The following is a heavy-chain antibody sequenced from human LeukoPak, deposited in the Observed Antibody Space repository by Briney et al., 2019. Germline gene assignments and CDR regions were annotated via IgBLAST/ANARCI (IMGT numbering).Heavy chain of an antibody. Sequence: ASVKVSCKASGYTFTSYAMHWVRQAPGQRLEWMGWINAGNGNTKYSQKFQGRVTITRDTSASTAYMELSSLRSEDTAVYYCARASGDSSNYDFPKPYSYWGQGTLVTVSS. CDR2: INAGNGNT. CDR1: GYTFTSYA. CDR3: ARASGDSSNYDFPKPYSY. J-gene: IGHJ4*02. V-gene: IGHV1-3*01. D-gene: IGHD3-3*01.